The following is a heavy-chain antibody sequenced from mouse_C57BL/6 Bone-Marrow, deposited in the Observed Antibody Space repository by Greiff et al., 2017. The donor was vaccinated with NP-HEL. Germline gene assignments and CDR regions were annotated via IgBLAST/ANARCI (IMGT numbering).Heavy chain of an antibody. CDR2: IDPEDGDT. CDR3: TTIFSYYYGSSYDDY. Sequence: VQLKQSGAELVRPGASVKLSCTASGFNIKDYYMHWVKQRPEQGLEWIGRIDPEDGDTEYAPKFQGKATMTADTSSNTAYLQLSSLTSEDTAVYYCTTIFSYYYGSSYDDYWGQGTTLTVSS. CDR1: GFNIKDYY. J-gene: IGHJ2*01. D-gene: IGHD1-1*01. V-gene: IGHV14-1*01.